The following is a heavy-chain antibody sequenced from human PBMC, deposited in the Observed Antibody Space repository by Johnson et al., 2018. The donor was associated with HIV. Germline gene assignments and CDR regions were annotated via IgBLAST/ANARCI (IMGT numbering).Heavy chain of an antibody. CDR2: INWSGGSP. D-gene: IGHD6-13*01. J-gene: IGHJ3*02. V-gene: IGHV3-20*04. CDR3: ARGKGAAVGLDAFDI. Sequence: VQLVESGGGAVRPGGSLRISCAASGFTFDDYGMSWVRQAPGKGLAWVSGINWSGGSPGYADSMQGRFTISRDNARNSLYLQMNSLRAEDTALYFCARGKGAAVGLDAFDIWGQGIRVTVSS. CDR1: GFTFDDYG.